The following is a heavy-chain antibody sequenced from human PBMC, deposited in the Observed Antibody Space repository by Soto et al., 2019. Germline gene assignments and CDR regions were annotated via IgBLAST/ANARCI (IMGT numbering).Heavy chain of an antibody. V-gene: IGHV1-3*01. CDR1: GYTFTSYA. J-gene: IGHJ5*02. D-gene: IGHD2-15*01. CDR2: INADNGNT. Sequence: ASVKVSCKASGYTFTSYAMHWVRQAPGQRLEWMGWINADNGNTKYSQKFQGRVTITRDTSASTAYMELRSLRSDDTAVYYCARDTNSGGSCSPWGQGTLVTVSS. CDR3: ARDTNSGGSCSP.